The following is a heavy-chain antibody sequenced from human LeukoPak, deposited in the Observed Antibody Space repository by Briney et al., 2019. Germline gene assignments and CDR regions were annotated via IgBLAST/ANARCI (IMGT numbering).Heavy chain of an antibody. Sequence: GGSLRLSCAASGFSFSSYWMHWVRQSPGKGLEWVSSISSSSSYIYYADSVKGRFTISRDNAKNSLYLQMNSLRAEDTAVYYCARGYYDSSGYYYWGQGTLVTVSS. CDR3: ARGYYDSSGYYY. J-gene: IGHJ4*02. CDR1: GFSFSSYW. V-gene: IGHV3-21*01. CDR2: ISSSSSYI. D-gene: IGHD3-22*01.